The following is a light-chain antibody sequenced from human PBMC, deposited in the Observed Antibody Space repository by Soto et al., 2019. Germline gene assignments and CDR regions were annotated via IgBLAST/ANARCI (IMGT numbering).Light chain of an antibody. CDR3: CSYAGSSSFRVL. Sequence: QSALTQPRSVSGSPGQSVTISCTGTNSDVGTYNYVSWYQQHPGKAPKLIIYDVTKRPSGVPDGFSGSKSGNTASLIISGLQAADEAEYYCCCCSYAGSSSFRVLFGGGTKLTVL. J-gene: IGLJ2*01. CDR1: NSDVGTYNY. V-gene: IGLV2-11*01. CDR2: DVT.